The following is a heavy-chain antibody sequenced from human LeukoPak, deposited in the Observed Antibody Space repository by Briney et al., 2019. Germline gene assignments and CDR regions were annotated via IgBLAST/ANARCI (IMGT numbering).Heavy chain of an antibody. V-gene: IGHV1-2*02. J-gene: IGHJ1*01. D-gene: IGHD3-9*01. CDR2: VNPNTGGT. CDR1: GYTFTDYY. Sequence: GASVKVSCKASGYTFTDYYIHWLRQAPGQGLEWMGWVNPNTGGTNYAQKFQDRVTMTRDTSISTAYLDVYRLISDDTAVYYCARDLVSRQQIDQPWGQGTLVTVSS. CDR3: ARDLVSRQQIDQP.